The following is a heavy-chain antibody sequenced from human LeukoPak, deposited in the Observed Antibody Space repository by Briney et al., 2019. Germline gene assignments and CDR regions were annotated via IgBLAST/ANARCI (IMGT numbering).Heavy chain of an antibody. CDR1: GYTFTGYY. J-gene: IGHJ3*02. CDR3: ARDTKKRTFFVLGCPTCYVFDI. D-gene: IGHD3-3*01. Sequence: ASVKVSCKASGYTFTGYYMHWVLQVPGQGLEWMGWINPNSGGTSYAQKFQDRVTMTRDTSISTAYMDLSRLRSDDTAVYYCARDTKKRTFFVLGCPTCYVFDIWGQGTMVAVSS. V-gene: IGHV1-2*02. CDR2: INPNSGGT.